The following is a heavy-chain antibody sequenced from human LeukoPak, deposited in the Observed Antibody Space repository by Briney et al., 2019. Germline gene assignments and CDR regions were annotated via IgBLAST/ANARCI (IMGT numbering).Heavy chain of an antibody. CDR3: AREVRGVDLYYFDY. CDR2: ISYDGSNK. D-gene: IGHD3-10*01. J-gene: IGHJ4*02. Sequence: GGSLRLPCAASGFTFSSYAMHWVRQAPGKGLEWVAVISYDGSNKYYADSVKGRFTISRDNSKNTLYLQMNSLRAEDTAVYYCAREVRGVDLYYFDYWGQGTLVTVSS. V-gene: IGHV3-30*04. CDR1: GFTFSSYA.